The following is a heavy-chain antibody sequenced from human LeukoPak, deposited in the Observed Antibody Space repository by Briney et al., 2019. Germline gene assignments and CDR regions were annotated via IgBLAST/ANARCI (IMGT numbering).Heavy chain of an antibody. D-gene: IGHD3-9*01. CDR2: IIPIFGTA. J-gene: IGHJ4*02. V-gene: IGHV1-69*13. CDR3: ARAADILTGYAPGDY. CDR1: GGTSSSYA. Sequence: SVKVSCKASGGTSSSYAISWVRQAPGQGLEWMGGIIPIFGTANYAQKFQGRVTITADESTSTAYMELSSLRSEDTAVYYCARAADILTGYAPGDYWGQGTLVTVSS.